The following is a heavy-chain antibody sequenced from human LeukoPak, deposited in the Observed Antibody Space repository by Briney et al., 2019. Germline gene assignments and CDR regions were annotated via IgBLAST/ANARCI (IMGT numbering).Heavy chain of an antibody. V-gene: IGHV4-4*09. CDR3: AATFIAAAGTVFDY. D-gene: IGHD6-13*01. CDR1: GGSISSYY. J-gene: IGHJ4*02. Sequence: SETLSLTCTVSGGSISSYYWSWIRQPPGKGLEWIGYIYTSGSTNYNPSLKSRVTISVDTSKNQFSLKLSSVTAADTAVYYCAATFIAAAGTVFDYWGQGTLVTVSS. CDR2: IYTSGST.